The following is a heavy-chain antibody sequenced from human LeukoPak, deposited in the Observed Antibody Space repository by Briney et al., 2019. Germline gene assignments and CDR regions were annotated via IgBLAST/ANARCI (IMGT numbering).Heavy chain of an antibody. CDR1: GFTFSTYE. CDR2: ISRGGFEI. CDR3: ARRSAWEDYFDF. J-gene: IGHJ4*02. V-gene: IGHV3-48*03. D-gene: IGHD3-3*01. Sequence: PGGSLRLSCVGSGFTFSTYEMNWVRQAPGKGLEWLSFISRGGFEIHYAASVEGRFTISRDNSENTLYLQMNSLRAEDTAVYYCARRSAWEDYFDFWGQGTLVTVSS.